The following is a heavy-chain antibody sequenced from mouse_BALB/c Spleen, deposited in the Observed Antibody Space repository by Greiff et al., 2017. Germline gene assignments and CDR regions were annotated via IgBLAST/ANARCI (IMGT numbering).Heavy chain of an antibody. CDR3: TRRVGYLYAMDY. D-gene: IGHD2-2*01. J-gene: IGHJ4*01. CDR1: GYTFTDYE. V-gene: IGHV1-15*01. CDR2: IDPETGGT. Sequence: QVQLQQSGAELVRPGASVTLSCKASGYTFTDYEMHWVKQTPVHGLEWIGAIDPETGGTAYNQKFKGKATLTADKSSSTAYMELRSLTSEDSAVYYCTRRVGYLYAMDYWGQGTSVTVSS.